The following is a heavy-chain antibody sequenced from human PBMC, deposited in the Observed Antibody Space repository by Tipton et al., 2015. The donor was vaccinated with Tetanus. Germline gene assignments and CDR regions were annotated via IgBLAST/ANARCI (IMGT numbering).Heavy chain of an antibody. CDR3: VRAPYNSPGKYYFDY. D-gene: IGHD1-1*01. CDR2: IYYSGST. V-gene: IGHV4-59*12. Sequence: TLSLTCSVSGGSISSYFWSWIRQSPGQGLEWIGLIYYSGSTNYNPSLKSRVTISVDRSSDQFSLRLTSVTAADTAIYYCVRAPYNSPGKYYFDYWGQGTLVTVSS. J-gene: IGHJ4*02. CDR1: GGSISSYF.